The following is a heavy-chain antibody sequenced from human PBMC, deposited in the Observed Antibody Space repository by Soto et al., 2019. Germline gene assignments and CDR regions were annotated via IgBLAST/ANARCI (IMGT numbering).Heavy chain of an antibody. CDR1: GYTFTSYG. V-gene: IGHV1-18*04. CDR3: ARDGRSSRDYYYGMDV. CDR2: ISAYNGNT. Sequence: QVQLVQSGAEVKKPGASVKVSCKASGYTFTSYGISWVRQAPGQGHEWMGWISAYNGNTSYAQKLQGRVTMTTDTSTSTAYMELRCLRSDDTAVYYCARDGRSSRDYYYGMDVWGQGTTVTVSS. J-gene: IGHJ6*02. D-gene: IGHD6-6*01.